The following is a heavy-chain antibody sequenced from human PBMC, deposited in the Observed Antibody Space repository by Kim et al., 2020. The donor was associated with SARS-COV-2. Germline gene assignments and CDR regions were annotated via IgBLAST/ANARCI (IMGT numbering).Heavy chain of an antibody. D-gene: IGHD2-15*01. CDR3: ARAGGEGDYYFDY. CDR1: GFTFSSYA. Sequence: GGSLRLSCAASGFTFSSYAMHWVRQAPGKGLEWVAVISYDGSNKYYADSVKGRFTISRDNSKNTLYLQMNSLRAEDTAVYYCARAGGEGDYYFDYWGQGT. V-gene: IGHV3-30*04. J-gene: IGHJ4*02. CDR2: ISYDGSNK.